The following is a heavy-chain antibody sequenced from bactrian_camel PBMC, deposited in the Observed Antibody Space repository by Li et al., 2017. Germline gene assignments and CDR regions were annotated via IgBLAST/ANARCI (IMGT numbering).Heavy chain of an antibody. CDR1: GYDLTSGC. CDR2: IQTGDGSP. V-gene: IGHV3S25*01. J-gene: IGHJ4*01. Sequence: QLVESGGGSVQEGGSLTLSCATSGYDLTSGCMGWFRQGPGKDRERVATIQTGDGSPYYYDSAKGRFTISRDLAKNTVYLQMNSLKPEDTAMYYCVADPPPGTIAGLHTYCNGALSSRAHEGQGTQVTVS. D-gene: IGHD2*01.